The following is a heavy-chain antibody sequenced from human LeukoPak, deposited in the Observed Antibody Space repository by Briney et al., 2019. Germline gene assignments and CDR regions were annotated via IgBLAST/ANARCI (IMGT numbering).Heavy chain of an antibody. CDR1: GYTFTSYY. CDR3: ARATYYDFWSGPNDP. CDR2: INPSGGST. V-gene: IGHV1-46*01. J-gene: IGHJ5*02. Sequence: SSVKVSCKASGYTFTSYYMHWVRQDPGPGLEWMGIINPSGGSTSYAQKFQGRVTITRNTSISAAYMELSSLRSEDTAVYFCARATYYDFWSGPNDPWGQGTLVTVSS. D-gene: IGHD3-3*01.